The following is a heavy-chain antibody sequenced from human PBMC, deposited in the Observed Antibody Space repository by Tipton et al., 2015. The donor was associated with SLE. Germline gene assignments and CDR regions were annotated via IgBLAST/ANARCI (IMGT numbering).Heavy chain of an antibody. D-gene: IGHD6-19*01. V-gene: IGHV4-61*02. CDR1: GGSISSGSYY. J-gene: IGHJ4*02. CDR3: ARDVWQWLDY. CDR2: IYTSGST. Sequence: TLSLTCTVSGGSISSGSYYWSWIRQPAGKGLEWIGRIYTSGSTNYNPSLKSRVTISVDTSKNQFSLKLSSVTAADTAVYYCARDVWQWLDYWGQGTLVIVSS.